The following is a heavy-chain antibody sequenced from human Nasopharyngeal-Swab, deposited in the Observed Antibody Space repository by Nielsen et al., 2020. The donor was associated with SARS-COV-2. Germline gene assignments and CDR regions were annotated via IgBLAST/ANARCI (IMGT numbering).Heavy chain of an antibody. Sequence: GESLKISCAASGFTFSSYDMHWVRQAPGKGLEWVAVISYDGSNKYYADSVKGRFTISRDNSKNTLYLQMNSLRAEDTAVYYCAKGSYYYDSYGAFDIWGQGTMVTVSS. CDR1: GFTFSSYD. CDR3: AKGSYYYDSYGAFDI. D-gene: IGHD3-22*01. CDR2: ISYDGSNK. J-gene: IGHJ3*02. V-gene: IGHV3-30*18.